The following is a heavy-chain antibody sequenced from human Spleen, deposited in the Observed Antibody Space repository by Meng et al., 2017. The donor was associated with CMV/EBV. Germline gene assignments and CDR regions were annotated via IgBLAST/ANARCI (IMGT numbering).Heavy chain of an antibody. D-gene: IGHD6-13*01. J-gene: IGHJ4*02. CDR2: IHYSGST. V-gene: IGHV4-39*07. CDR3: ARSVGCSSTYCYTYTSSWYPDY. CDR1: GGSISSSDYH. Sequence: SETLSLTCTVSGGSISSSDYHWGWIRQPPGKGLEWVGTIHYSGSTYYSPSLKSRVTMSADTSKNQFSLRLSSVTAADTAMYYCARSVGCSSTYCYTYTSSWYPDYWGQGTLVTVSS.